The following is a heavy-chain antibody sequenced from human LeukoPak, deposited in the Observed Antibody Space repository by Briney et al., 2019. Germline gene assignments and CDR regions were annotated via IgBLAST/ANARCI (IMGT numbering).Heavy chain of an antibody. CDR3: TRLYYDSSGYR. J-gene: IGHJ3*01. CDR1: GFTFSGSA. D-gene: IGHD3-22*01. V-gene: IGHV3-73*01. CDR2: IRSKANSYAT. Sequence: GGSRKLSCAASGFTFSGSAMHWVRQASGKGLEWVGRIRSKANSYATAYAASVKGRFTISRDDSKNTAYLQMNSLKTEDTAVYYCTRLYYDSSGYRWGQGTMVTVSS.